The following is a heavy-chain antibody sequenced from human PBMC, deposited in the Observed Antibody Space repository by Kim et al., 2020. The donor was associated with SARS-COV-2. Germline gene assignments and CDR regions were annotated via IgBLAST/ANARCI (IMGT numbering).Heavy chain of an antibody. CDR1: GYRFTSYW. V-gene: IGHV5-51*01. J-gene: IGHJ4*02. CDR3: ARGETRYY. CDR2: IYPGDSNT. Sequence: GESLKISCKASGYRFTSYWIGWVRQMPGKGLEWMGIIYPGDSNTRYSPSFQGQVTISADKSISTAYLQWNSLKASDTAMYYCARGETRYYWGQGTPVTVSS. D-gene: IGHD3-9*01.